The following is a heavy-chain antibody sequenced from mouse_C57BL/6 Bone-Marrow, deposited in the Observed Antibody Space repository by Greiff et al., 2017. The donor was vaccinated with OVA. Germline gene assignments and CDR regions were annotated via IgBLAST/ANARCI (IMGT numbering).Heavy chain of an antibody. D-gene: IGHD1-1*01. CDR1: GFNIKDDY. V-gene: IGHV14-4*01. CDR2: IDPENGDT. CDR3: TAYYCGRPWFAY. Sequence: VQLQQSGAELVRPGASVKLSCTASGFNIKDDYMHWVKQRPEHGLEWIGWIDPENGDTEYASKFQGKATITADTSSNTAYLPHSSLTSEDTAVYYCTAYYCGRPWFAYWGQGTLVTVSA. J-gene: IGHJ3*01.